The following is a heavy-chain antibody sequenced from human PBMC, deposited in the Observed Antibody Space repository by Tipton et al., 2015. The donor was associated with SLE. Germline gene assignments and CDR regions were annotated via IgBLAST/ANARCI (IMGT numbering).Heavy chain of an antibody. D-gene: IGHD6-19*01. Sequence: TLSLTCAVSGYSTSSGYYWGWIRQPAGKGLEWIGLMYTSGSTNYNPALKSRVTMSLDTSRNQFSLGLSSVTAADTAVYYCARGDGTGWFRNYFDYWGQGTLVTVSS. CDR2: MYTSGST. J-gene: IGHJ4*02. CDR1: GYSTSSGYY. CDR3: ARGDGTGWFRNYFDY. V-gene: IGHV4-4*07.